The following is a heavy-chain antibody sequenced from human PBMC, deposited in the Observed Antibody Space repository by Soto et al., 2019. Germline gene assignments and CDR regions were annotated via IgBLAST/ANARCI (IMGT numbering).Heavy chain of an antibody. Sequence: ASVKVSCKASGYTFTGYYMHWVRQAPGQGLEWMGWINPNSGGTNYAQKFQGWVTMTRDTSISTAYMELSRLRSDDTAVYYCARGDFYSSGYYRPYYYYGMDVWRQGTTVTVSS. D-gene: IGHD3-22*01. CDR3: ARGDFYSSGYYRPYYYYGMDV. CDR1: GYTFTGYY. J-gene: IGHJ6*02. V-gene: IGHV1-2*04. CDR2: INPNSGGT.